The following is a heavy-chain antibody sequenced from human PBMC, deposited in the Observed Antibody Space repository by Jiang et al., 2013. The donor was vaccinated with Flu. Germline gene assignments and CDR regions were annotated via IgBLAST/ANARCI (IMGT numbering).Heavy chain of an antibody. V-gene: IGHV5-51*01. D-gene: IGHD2-2*01. CDR1: GYSFTSYW. CDR3: ARQYCSSTSCYGRYYFDY. CDR2: IYPGDSDT. J-gene: IGHJ4*02. Sequence: SLKISCKGSGYSFTSYWIGWVRQMPGKGLEWMGIIYPGDSDTRYSPSFQGQVTISADKSISTAYLQWSSLKASDTAMYYCARQYCSSTSCYGRYYFDYWGQGTLVTVSS.